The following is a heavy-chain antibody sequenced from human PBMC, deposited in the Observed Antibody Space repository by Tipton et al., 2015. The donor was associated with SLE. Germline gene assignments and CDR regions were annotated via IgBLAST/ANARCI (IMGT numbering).Heavy chain of an antibody. CDR2: IYHSGST. V-gene: IGHV4-61*08. J-gene: IGHJ4*02. CDR1: GGSISSGGYY. Sequence: TLSLTCTVSGGSISSGGYYWSWIRQHPGKGLEWIGYIYHSGSTNYNPSLKSRVTISVDTSKNQFSLKLSSVTAADTAVYYCARGNHRWLPFPFDYWGQGTLVTVSS. CDR3: ARGNHRWLPFPFDY. D-gene: IGHD6-19*01.